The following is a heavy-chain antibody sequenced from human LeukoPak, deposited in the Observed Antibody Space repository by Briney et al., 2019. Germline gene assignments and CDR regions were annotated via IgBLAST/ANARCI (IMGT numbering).Heavy chain of an antibody. V-gene: IGHV4-59*01. CDR2: IYYSGST. Sequence: PSETLSLTCTVSGGSISSYYWSWIRQPPGKGLEWIGYIYYSGSTNYNPALKSRVTISVDPSKNQFSLKLSSVTAADTAVYYCARGRLNVATTYYYYYGMDVWGQGTTVTVSS. CDR1: GGSISSYY. D-gene: IGHD5-12*01. J-gene: IGHJ6*02. CDR3: ARGRLNVATTYYYYYGMDV.